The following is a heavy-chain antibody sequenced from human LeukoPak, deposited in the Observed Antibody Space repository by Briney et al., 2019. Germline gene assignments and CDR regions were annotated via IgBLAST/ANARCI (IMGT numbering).Heavy chain of an antibody. Sequence: PGGSLRLSCAASGFTFSSYSMNWVRQAPGKGLEWVSSISSSSSYIYYADSVKGRFTISRDNAKNSLYLQMNSLRAEDTALYHCARFVPVLQHFDYWGQGTLVTVSS. CDR3: ARFVPVLQHFDY. CDR2: ISSSSSYI. D-gene: IGHD2/OR15-2a*01. V-gene: IGHV3-21*04. J-gene: IGHJ4*02. CDR1: GFTFSSYS.